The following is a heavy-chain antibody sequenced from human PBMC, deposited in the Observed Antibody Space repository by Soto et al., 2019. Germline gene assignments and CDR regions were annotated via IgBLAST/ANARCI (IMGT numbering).Heavy chain of an antibody. Sequence: SGPTLVNPTQTLTLTCAFSXFSLSSGGLCVGWIRQPPGKALAWLAIIDWDDAKYYSTSLKTRLTISKDTSKNHAVLTMTNMDPVDTATYYCARIPSSAWYXGWYFDYWGPGALVTVSS. V-gene: IGHV2-70*01. CDR2: IDWDDAK. CDR3: ARIPSSAWYXGWYFDY. J-gene: IGHJ4*02. CDR1: XFSLSSGGLC. D-gene: IGHD6-19*01.